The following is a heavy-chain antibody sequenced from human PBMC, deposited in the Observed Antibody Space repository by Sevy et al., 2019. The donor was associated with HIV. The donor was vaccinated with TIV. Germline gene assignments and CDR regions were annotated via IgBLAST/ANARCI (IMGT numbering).Heavy chain of an antibody. Sequence: GGSLRLSCAASGFTFSSYGMHWVRQAPGKGLEWVAVIWYDGSNKYYADSVKGRFTISRDNSKNTLYMQMNSLGAEDTAVYYCAREGGDVLLWFGELHRDYYFDYWGQGTLVTVSS. CDR2: IWYDGSNK. CDR1: GFTFSSYG. J-gene: IGHJ4*02. D-gene: IGHD3-10*01. CDR3: AREGGDVLLWFGELHRDYYFDY. V-gene: IGHV3-33*01.